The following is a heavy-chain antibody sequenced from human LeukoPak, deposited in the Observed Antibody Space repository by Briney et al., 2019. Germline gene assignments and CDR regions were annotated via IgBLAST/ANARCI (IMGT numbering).Heavy chain of an antibody. CDR3: ARDLQDGYSYGRSIAAAGGGFDY. D-gene: IGHD6-13*01. V-gene: IGHV3-30-3*01. CDR1: GFTFSSYA. J-gene: IGHJ4*02. Sequence: GRSLRLSCAASGFTFSSYAMHWVRQAPGKGLEWVAVISYDGSNKYYADSVKGRFTISRDNSKNTLYLQMNSLRAEDTAVYYCARDLQDGYSYGRSIAAAGGGFDYWGQGTLVTVSS. CDR2: ISYDGSNK.